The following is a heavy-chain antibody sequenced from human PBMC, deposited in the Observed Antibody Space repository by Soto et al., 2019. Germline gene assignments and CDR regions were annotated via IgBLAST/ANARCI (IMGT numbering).Heavy chain of an antibody. Sequence: SQPLSLTCTVACGSIGNLYGSRIRQTPGKGLEWLGYIYYSGSTNYNPSLTRRVTISVDTSKNQFSLKLSSVTAADTAVYYCARAGSPDILAGYLIDYWGQGTLVTVSS. CDR2: IYYSGST. D-gene: IGHD3-9*01. CDR1: CGSIGNLY. V-gene: IGHV4-59*11. J-gene: IGHJ4*02. CDR3: ARAGSPDILAGYLIDY.